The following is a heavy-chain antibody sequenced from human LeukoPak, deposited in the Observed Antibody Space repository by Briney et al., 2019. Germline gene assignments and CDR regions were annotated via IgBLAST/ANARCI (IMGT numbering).Heavy chain of an antibody. V-gene: IGHV1-2*02. CDR1: GYTFTGYY. D-gene: IGHD4-23*01. J-gene: IGHJ4*02. CDR2: INPNSGGT. Sequence: GASVKVSCKASGYTFTGYYMHWVRQAPGQGLEWMGWINPNSGGTNYAQKFQGRVTMTRDTSISTAYMELSRLRSDDTAVYYCATLGMTTVEPSFDYWGQGTLVTVSS. CDR3: ATLGMTTVEPSFDY.